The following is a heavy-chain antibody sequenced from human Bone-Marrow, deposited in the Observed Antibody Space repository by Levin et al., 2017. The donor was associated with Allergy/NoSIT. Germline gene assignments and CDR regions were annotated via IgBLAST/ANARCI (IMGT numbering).Heavy chain of an antibody. Sequence: GGSLRLSCTASGFTFADYAMHWIRQSPGKGLEWVSGITWNGDPIGHADSVKGRFTLSRDNAKNSLFLQMNSLSAADTAFYYCVRESKLGYFDYWGRGTLVTVSS. V-gene: IGHV3-9*01. CDR3: VRESKLGYFDY. D-gene: IGHD6-13*01. CDR1: GFTFADYA. CDR2: ITWNGDPI. J-gene: IGHJ4*02.